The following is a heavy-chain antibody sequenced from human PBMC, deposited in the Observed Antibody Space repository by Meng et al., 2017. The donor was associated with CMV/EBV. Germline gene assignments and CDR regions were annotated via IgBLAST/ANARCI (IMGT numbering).Heavy chain of an antibody. CDR3: TTAPITMVRGVRVDY. CDR1: FPFSNAG. V-gene: IGHV3-15*01. D-gene: IGHD3-10*01. CDR2: IKSKTDGGTK. Sequence: FPFSNAGMSWVRKAPGKGVEWVGRIKSKTDGGTKDYDAPVKGRFTISRDDSKNTLYLQMNSLKTEDTAVYYCTTAPITMVRGVRVDYWGQGTLVTVS. J-gene: IGHJ4*02.